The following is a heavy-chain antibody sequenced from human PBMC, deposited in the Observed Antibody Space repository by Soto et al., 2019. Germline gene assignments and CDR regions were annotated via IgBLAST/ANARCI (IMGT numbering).Heavy chain of an antibody. J-gene: IGHJ5*02. CDR2: VYSSGGT. D-gene: IGHD3-3*01. CDR3: ARGQRFSDWFDP. Sequence: SETLSLTCTVSGGSMSSYYWTWIRQPAGKGLEWIGRVYSSGGTHYNPSLKSRVTISLDTSKDQFSLRLLSVTDADTAVYYCARGQRFSDWFDPWGQGTLVTVSS. V-gene: IGHV4-4*07. CDR1: GGSMSSYY.